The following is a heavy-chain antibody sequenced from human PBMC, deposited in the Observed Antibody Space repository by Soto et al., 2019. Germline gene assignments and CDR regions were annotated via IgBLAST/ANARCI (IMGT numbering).Heavy chain of an antibody. J-gene: IGHJ4*02. CDR3: SRGSAASLSFFYFDT. Sequence: PSETLSLTCAVSGASMTTGGFSWTWVRQPPGGGLGWIGHVYHRASTHYNPSLKGRVTISSDASRSLFSPRLTSFTAADTAVYFCSRGSAASLSFFYFDTWGQGTPVTVSS. D-gene: IGHD6-13*01. V-gene: IGHV4-30-2*01. CDR2: VYHRAST. CDR1: GASMTTGGFS.